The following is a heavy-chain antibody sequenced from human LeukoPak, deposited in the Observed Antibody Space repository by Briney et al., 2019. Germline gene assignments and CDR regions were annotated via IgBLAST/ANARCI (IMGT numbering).Heavy chain of an antibody. D-gene: IGHD5-18*01. CDR1: GFTVSGNY. Sequence: PGGSLRLSCAASGFTVSGNYMSWVRQAPGKGLEWVSVIYSGGSTYYADSVKGRFTISRDNSKNTLYLQMNSLRAEDTAVYYCARDSGLGYSSAFDIWGQGTMVTVSS. V-gene: IGHV3-53*01. J-gene: IGHJ3*02. CDR3: ARDSGLGYSSAFDI. CDR2: IYSGGST.